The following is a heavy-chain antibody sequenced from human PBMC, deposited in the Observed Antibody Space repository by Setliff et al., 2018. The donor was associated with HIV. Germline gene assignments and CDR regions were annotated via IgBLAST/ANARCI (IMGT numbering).Heavy chain of an antibody. V-gene: IGHV1-8*01. CDR2: INPNSGNI. D-gene: IGHD4-17*01. CDR1: GYTFTSYD. CDR3: ARGSFFGDYGNYYYYALDV. J-gene: IGHJ6*02. Sequence: ASVMVSCKASGYTFTSYDINWVRQATGQGLEWMAWINPNSGNIDYAQKFQGRVTMTKNTSISTAYLELSSLRSEDTAVYYCARGSFFGDYGNYYYYALDVWGQGTTVTVSS.